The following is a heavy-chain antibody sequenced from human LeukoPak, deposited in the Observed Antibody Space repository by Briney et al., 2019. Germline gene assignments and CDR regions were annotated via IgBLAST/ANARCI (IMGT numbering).Heavy chain of an antibody. CDR2: IYYSGST. CDR3: ARSPSRYFDWLFPSYYYYGMDV. Sequence: SETLSFTCTVSGGSISSYYWSWIRQPPGKGLEWIGYIYYSGSTNYNPSLKSRVTISVDTSKNQFSRKLSSVTAADTAVYYCARSPSRYFDWLFPSYYYYGMDVWGQGTTVTVSS. V-gene: IGHV4-59*08. J-gene: IGHJ6*02. CDR1: GGSISSYY. D-gene: IGHD3-9*01.